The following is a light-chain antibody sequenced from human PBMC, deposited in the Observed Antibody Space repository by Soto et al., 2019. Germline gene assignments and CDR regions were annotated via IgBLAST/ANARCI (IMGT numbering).Light chain of an antibody. CDR3: CSYGAR. CDR2: RNN. Sequence: QSVLTQPPSASGTPGQGVTISCSGSTSNIGSNYVYWYQQLPGTAPKLLIYRNNQRPSGVPDRFSGSKSGNTASLTISGLRAEDEADYYCCSYGARFGGGTQLTVL. V-gene: IGLV1-47*01. CDR1: TSNIGSNY. J-gene: IGLJ3*02.